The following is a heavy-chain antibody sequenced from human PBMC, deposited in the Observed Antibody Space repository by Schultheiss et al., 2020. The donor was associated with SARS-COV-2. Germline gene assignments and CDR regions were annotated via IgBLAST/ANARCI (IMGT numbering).Heavy chain of an antibody. J-gene: IGHJ3*02. CDR1: GGSFSDYY. CDR3: ARGDYDHAFDI. CDR2: IYYSGST. D-gene: IGHD4-17*01. Sequence: SETLSLTCAVYGGSFSDYYWSWIRQHPGKGLEWIGYIYYSGSTYYNPSLKSRVTISVDTSKNQFSLKLSSVTAADTAVYYCARGDYDHAFDIWGQGTMVTVSS. V-gene: IGHV4-34*01.